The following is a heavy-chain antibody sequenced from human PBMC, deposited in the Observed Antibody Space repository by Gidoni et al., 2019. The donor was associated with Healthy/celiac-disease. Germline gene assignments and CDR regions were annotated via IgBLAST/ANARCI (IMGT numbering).Heavy chain of an antibody. CDR2: IRSKAYGGTT. D-gene: IGHD4-17*01. Sequence: EVQLVESGGGLVQPGRSLRLSCTASGFTFGDYAMSWFRQAPGKGLEWVGFIRSKAYGGTTEYAASVKGRFTISRDDSKSIAYLQMNSLKTEDTAVYYCTGPDYGGNSIDSHYWGQGTLVTVSS. J-gene: IGHJ4*02. CDR3: TGPDYGGNSIDSHY. V-gene: IGHV3-49*03. CDR1: GFTFGDYA.